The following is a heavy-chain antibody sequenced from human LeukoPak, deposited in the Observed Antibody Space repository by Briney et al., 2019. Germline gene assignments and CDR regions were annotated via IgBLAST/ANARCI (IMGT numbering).Heavy chain of an antibody. D-gene: IGHD3-16*02. Sequence: GGSLRLSCAASGFTFSGSAMHWVRQASGKGLEWVGRIRSKANSYATAYAASVKGRFTISRDDSKNTAYLQMKSLKTEDTAVYYCTRSPRDYVWGSYLSGAFDIWGQGTMVTVSS. CDR1: GFTFSGSA. J-gene: IGHJ3*02. CDR2: IRSKANSYAT. V-gene: IGHV3-73*01. CDR3: TRSPRDYVWGSYLSGAFDI.